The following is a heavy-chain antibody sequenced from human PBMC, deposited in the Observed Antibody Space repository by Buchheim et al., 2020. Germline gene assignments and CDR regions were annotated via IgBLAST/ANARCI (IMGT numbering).Heavy chain of an antibody. Sequence: QVQLVESGGGVVQPGRSLRLSCAASGFTFSSYGMHWVRQAPGKGLEWVAVISYDGSNKYYADSVKGRFTISRDNSKNTLYLQMNSLRAEDTAVYYCAKDRGTIFGVVGGYWGQGTL. D-gene: IGHD3-3*01. CDR2: ISYDGSNK. J-gene: IGHJ4*02. CDR3: AKDRGTIFGVVGGY. V-gene: IGHV3-30*18. CDR1: GFTFSSYG.